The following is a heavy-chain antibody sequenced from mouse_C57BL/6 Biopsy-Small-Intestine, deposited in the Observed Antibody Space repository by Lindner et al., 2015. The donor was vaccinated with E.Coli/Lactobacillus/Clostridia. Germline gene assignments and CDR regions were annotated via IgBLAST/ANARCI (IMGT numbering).Heavy chain of an antibody. V-gene: IGHV1-82*01. D-gene: IGHD2-4*01. CDR1: GNAFSSSW. Sequence: VQLQESGPEVVKPGASVMISCKPSGNAFSSSWMNWVKQRPGKGLEWIGRIYPGDGDTKYNGKFKDKATLTADKSSSTAYMHLSSLTSEDSAVYYCARLDYDYAGGCSWGQGTLVTVSA. CDR2: IYPGDGDT. J-gene: IGHJ3*01. CDR3: ARLDYDYAGGCS.